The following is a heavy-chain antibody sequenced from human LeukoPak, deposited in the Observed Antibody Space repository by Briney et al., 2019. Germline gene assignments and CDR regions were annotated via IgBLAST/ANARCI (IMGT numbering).Heavy chain of an antibody. Sequence: ASVKVSCKASGFTFTSSAVQWVRQARGQRLEWIGWIVVGSGNTNYAQKFQERVTITRDMSTSTVYMELSSLRSEDTAVYYCAASPDYYDSSGYSYYFDYWGQGTLVTVSS. CDR3: AASPDYYDSSGYSYYFDY. D-gene: IGHD3-22*01. CDR2: IVVGSGNT. V-gene: IGHV1-58*01. J-gene: IGHJ4*02. CDR1: GFTFTSSA.